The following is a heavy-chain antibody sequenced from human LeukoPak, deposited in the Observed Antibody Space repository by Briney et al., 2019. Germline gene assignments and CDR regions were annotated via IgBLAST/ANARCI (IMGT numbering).Heavy chain of an antibody. J-gene: IGHJ4*02. CDR1: GYTFTGYY. Sequence: ASVKVSCKASGYTFTGYYMHWVRQAPGQGLEWMGWINPNSGGTNYAQKFQGRVTMTRDTSISTAYMELSRLRSDDTAVYYCARVSGYSYGDFDYWGQGTLVTVPS. D-gene: IGHD5-18*01. CDR3: ARVSGYSYGDFDY. V-gene: IGHV1-2*02. CDR2: INPNSGGT.